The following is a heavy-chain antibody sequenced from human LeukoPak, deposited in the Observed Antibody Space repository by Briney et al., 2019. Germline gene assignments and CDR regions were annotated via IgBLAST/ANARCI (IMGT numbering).Heavy chain of an antibody. D-gene: IGHD3-10*01. Sequence: ASVKVSCKASGYTFTIYGISWVRQAPGQGLEWMGWISAYNGNTNYAQKLQGRVTMTTDTSTSTAYMELRSLRSDDTAVYYCARDPQLLWFGELPNDAFDIWGQGTMVTVSS. J-gene: IGHJ3*02. CDR2: ISAYNGNT. V-gene: IGHV1-18*01. CDR1: GYTFTIYG. CDR3: ARDPQLLWFGELPNDAFDI.